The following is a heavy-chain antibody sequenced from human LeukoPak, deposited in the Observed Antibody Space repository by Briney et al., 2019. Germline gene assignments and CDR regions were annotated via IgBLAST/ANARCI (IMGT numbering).Heavy chain of an antibody. Sequence: GGSLRLTCAASGFTFSTYSMNWVRQAPGKGLEWVSSISRSGRTIYYADSVKGRFTISRDNAKNSLYLQMNSLRAEDTAMYYCARFETIAVATVDYWGQGTLVTVSS. D-gene: IGHD6-13*01. CDR2: ISRSGRTI. V-gene: IGHV3-21*01. CDR1: GFTFSTYS. J-gene: IGHJ4*02. CDR3: ARFETIAVATVDY.